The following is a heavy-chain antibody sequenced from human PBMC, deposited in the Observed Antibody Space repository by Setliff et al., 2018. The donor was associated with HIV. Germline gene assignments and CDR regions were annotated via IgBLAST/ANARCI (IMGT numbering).Heavy chain of an antibody. J-gene: IGHJ6*02. V-gene: IGHV1-18*01. CDR3: ASPSFGDVDYYYGMDV. D-gene: IGHD3-10*01. CDR2: ISPSNGYT. Sequence: ASVKVSCKASGYTFSSYGISWVRQAPGQGLEWMGWISPSNGYTDYAQKFQGRVTMTRDTSTSTVYMDLSSLRSEDTAVYYCASPSFGDVDYYYGMDVWGQGTTVTVSS. CDR1: GYTFSSYG.